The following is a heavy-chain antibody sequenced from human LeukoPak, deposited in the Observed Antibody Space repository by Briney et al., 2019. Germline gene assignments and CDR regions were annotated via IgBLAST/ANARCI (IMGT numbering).Heavy chain of an antibody. CDR1: GFTFSSYS. D-gene: IGHD5-18*01. J-gene: IGHJ4*02. CDR2: ISSSSSYI. Sequence: PGGSLRLSCAASGFTFSSYSMNWVRQAPGKGLEWVSSISSSSSYIYYADSVKGRFTISRDNAKNSLYLQMNSLRAEDTAVYYSAVDWLPSLVFDDWGQGTLVTVSS. V-gene: IGHV3-21*01. CDR3: AVDWLPSLVFDD.